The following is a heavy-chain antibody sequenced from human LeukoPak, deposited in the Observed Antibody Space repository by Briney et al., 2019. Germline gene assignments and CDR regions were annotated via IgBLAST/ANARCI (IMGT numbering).Heavy chain of an antibody. CDR1: GGSISSGDYY. Sequence: PSETLSLTCTVSGGSISSGDYYWSWIRQPPGKGLEWIGYIYYSGSTYYNPSLKSRVTISVDTSKNQLSLKLSSVTAADTAVYYCARDGSTIGFLDYWGQGTLVTVSS. J-gene: IGHJ4*02. CDR2: IYYSGST. V-gene: IGHV4-30-4*08. CDR3: ARDGSTIGFLDY. D-gene: IGHD1-7*01.